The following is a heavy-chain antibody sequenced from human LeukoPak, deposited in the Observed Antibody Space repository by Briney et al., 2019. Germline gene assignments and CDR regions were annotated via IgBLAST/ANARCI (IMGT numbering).Heavy chain of an antibody. CDR1: GGSFSGYY. Sequence: SETLSLTCAVYGGSFSGYYWSWIRQPPGKGLEWIGEINHSGSTNYNPSLKGRVTISVDTSKNQFSLKLSSVTAADTAVYYCARGHGAFDIWGQGTMVIVSS. V-gene: IGHV4-34*01. CDR3: ARGHGAFDI. CDR2: INHSGST. J-gene: IGHJ3*02.